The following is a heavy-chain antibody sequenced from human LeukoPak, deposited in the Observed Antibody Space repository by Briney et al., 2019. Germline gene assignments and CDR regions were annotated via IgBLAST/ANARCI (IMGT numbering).Heavy chain of an antibody. D-gene: IGHD6-25*01. CDR3: VRGGESYYNYYMDV. V-gene: IGHV3-21*01. Sequence: GGSLRLSCAASGFSFSTYSMNWVRQAPGKGLEWVSYISSSSYIYYVDSVKGRFTISRDNAKNSLYLQMNSLRAEDTAVYYCVRGGESYYNYYMDVWGKGTTVTVSS. CDR2: ISSSSYI. J-gene: IGHJ6*03. CDR1: GFSFSTYS.